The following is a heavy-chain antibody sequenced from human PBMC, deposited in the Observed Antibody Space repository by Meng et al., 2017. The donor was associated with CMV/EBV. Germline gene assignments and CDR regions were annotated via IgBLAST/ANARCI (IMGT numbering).Heavy chain of an antibody. CDR2: IIPIFGTA. CDR3: AREVDDYGDGWYFDL. V-gene: IGHV1-69*12. CDR1: GGTFSSYA. D-gene: IGHD4-17*01. J-gene: IGHJ2*01. Sequence: QVQLVQSGAEVKKPGSSVKVSCKASGGTFSSYAISWVRQAPGQGPEWMGGIIPIFGTANYAQKFQGRVTITADESTSTAYMELSSLRSEDTAVYYCAREVDDYGDGWYFDLWGRGTLVTVSS.